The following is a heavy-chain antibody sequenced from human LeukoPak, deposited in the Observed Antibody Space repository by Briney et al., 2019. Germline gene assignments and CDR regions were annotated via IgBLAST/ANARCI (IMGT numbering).Heavy chain of an antibody. D-gene: IGHD2-8*01. CDR3: AKGLGYCSDGVCYYYYYMDV. CDR2: IGSSGNTI. V-gene: IGHV3-48*01. CDR1: GFTFSGYI. J-gene: IGHJ6*03. Sequence: GGSLRLSCAASGFTFSGYIMNWVRQAPGKGLEWVSFIGSSGNTIYYADSVKGRFTISRDNSKNTLYLQMNSLRAEDTAVYYCAKGLGYCSDGVCYYYYYMDVWGKGTTVTVSS.